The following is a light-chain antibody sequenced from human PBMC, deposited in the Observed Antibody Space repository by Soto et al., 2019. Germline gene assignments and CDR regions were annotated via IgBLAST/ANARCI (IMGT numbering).Light chain of an antibody. CDR1: KLGDQY. V-gene: IGLV3-1*01. CDR2: EDT. Sequence: SYELTQPPSVSVSPGQTASITCSGDKLGDQYTCWYQQKPGQSPVLVIYEDTKRPSGIPERFSGSNSGNTATLTISGTQAMDEADYYCQAWDRNTHVVFGGGTKVTVL. J-gene: IGLJ2*01. CDR3: QAWDRNTHVV.